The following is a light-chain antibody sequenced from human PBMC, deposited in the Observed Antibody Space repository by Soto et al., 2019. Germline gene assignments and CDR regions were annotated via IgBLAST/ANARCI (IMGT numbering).Light chain of an antibody. CDR1: QSISSW. Sequence: DIQMTQSPSTLSASVGDRVTITCRASQSISSWLAWYQQKPGEAPKLLIYRASILESGVPSRFSDSGSGTEFTLTISSLQPDDFATYYCQRYNWYPYSFGQGTKLEIK. J-gene: IGKJ2*03. V-gene: IGKV1-5*03. CDR3: QRYNWYPYS. CDR2: RAS.